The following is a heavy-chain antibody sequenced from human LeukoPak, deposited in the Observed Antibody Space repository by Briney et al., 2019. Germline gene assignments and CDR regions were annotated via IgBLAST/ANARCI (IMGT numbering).Heavy chain of an antibody. CDR2: IYYSGST. V-gene: IGHV4-39*01. CDR3: ASINGYYDLGAFDI. CDR1: GGSISSSSYY. J-gene: IGHJ3*02. Sequence: SSETLSLTCTVSGGSISSSSYYWGWIRQPPGKGLEWIGTIYYSGSTYYSPSLKSRVTISVDTSKNQFSLKLTSVTAADTAVYYCASINGYYDLGAFDIWGQGTMVTVSS. D-gene: IGHD3-3*01.